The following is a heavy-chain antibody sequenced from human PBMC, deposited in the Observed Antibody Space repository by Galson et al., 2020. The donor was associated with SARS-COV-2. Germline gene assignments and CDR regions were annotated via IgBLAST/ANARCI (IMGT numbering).Heavy chain of an antibody. CDR2: ISSSGSTI. CDR1: GFTFSDYY. D-gene: IGHD6-13*01. CDR3: ASGIAAAGRSYYYYGMDV. J-gene: IGHJ6*02. V-gene: IGHV3-11*01. Sequence: GESLKISCAASGFTFSDYYMSWIRQAPGKGLEWVSYISSSGSTIYYADSVKGRFTISRDNAKNSLYLQMNSLRAEDTAVYYCASGIAAAGRSYYYYGMDVWGQGTTVTVSS.